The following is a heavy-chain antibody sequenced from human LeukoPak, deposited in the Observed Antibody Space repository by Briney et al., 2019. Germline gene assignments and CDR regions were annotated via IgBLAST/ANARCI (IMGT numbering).Heavy chain of an antibody. CDR2: IWSDGTNQ. CDR1: QFTFSHYG. CDR3: ARDAQRGFDYSNSLRY. D-gene: IGHD4-11*01. J-gene: IGHJ4*02. Sequence: GGSLTLSCVASQFTFSHYGMHWVRQAPGRGLEWVAVIWSDGTNQYYADSVKGRFTISRDDSQKTVYLQTNGLRVEDTAVYFCARDAQRGFDYSNSLRYWGQGTLVTVSS. V-gene: IGHV3-33*08.